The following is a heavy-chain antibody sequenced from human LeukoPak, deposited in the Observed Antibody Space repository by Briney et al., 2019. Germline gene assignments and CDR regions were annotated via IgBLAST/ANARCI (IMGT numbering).Heavy chain of an antibody. CDR2: ISDIGSI. CDR3: AGHHPRNTVDF. Sequence: KPSETLSLTCTVSGGSISSYYWSWIRQPPGKGLEWIAYISDIGSINYNPSLKSRVTISLDTSKNQFSLKLSSVNAADTAVYYCAGHHPRNTVDFWGQGTLVTVSS. D-gene: IGHD2-8*02. CDR1: GGSISSYY. V-gene: IGHV4-59*08. J-gene: IGHJ4*02.